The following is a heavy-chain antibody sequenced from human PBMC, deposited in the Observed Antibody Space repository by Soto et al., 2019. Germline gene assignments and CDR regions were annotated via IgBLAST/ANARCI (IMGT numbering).Heavy chain of an antibody. CDR2: INAGNGNT. Sequence: QVQLVQSGAEVKRPGASLKISCKASGYTFTKYAIHWVCQAPGQRLEWMGWINAGNGNTKYSQKFQGRVTFTRDTSSTTADMELSALRSEDTAVYYCARGEGYCSGGTCFRLFDPWGQGSLVTVSS. CDR1: GYTFTKYA. V-gene: IGHV1-3*01. CDR3: ARGEGYCSGGTCFRLFDP. D-gene: IGHD2-15*01. J-gene: IGHJ5*02.